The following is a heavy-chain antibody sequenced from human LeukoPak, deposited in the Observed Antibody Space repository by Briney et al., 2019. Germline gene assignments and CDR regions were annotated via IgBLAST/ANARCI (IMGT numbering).Heavy chain of an antibody. D-gene: IGHD6-6*01. V-gene: IGHV4-34*01. J-gene: IGHJ4*02. CDR2: INHSGST. CDR1: GGSFSGYY. Sequence: PSETLSLTCAVYGGSFSGYYWSWIRQPPGKGLEWIGEINHSGSTNYNPSLKSRVTISVDTSKNQFSLKLSSVTAADTAVYYCARGRGSSSVVQYWGQGTLVTVSS. CDR3: ARGRGSSSVVQY.